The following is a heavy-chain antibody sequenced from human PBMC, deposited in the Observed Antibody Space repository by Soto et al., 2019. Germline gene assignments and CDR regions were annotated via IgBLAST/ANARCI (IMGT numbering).Heavy chain of an antibody. CDR1: SGSVSSRSHF. CDR2: SYYTGNT. Sequence: QVQLQESGPGVVKPSDTLSVTCTVSSGSVSSRSHFWSWIRQPPGGGLQWIGYSYYTGNTNYSPSLKSRATLSVDTSRNQFSLRLTSVTAADTAIYYCARYDAESGSNKLDPWGQGTLVTVSS. J-gene: IGHJ5*02. V-gene: IGHV4-61*01. CDR3: ARYDAESGSNKLDP. D-gene: IGHD5-12*01.